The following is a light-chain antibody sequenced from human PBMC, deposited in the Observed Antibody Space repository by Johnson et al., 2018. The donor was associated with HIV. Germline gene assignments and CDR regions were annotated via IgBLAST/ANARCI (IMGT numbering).Light chain of an antibody. CDR3: GTWYNSLITGAV. J-gene: IGLJ1*01. Sequence: QSLLTQPPSVSAAPGQKVTISCSGSSSSIGNNYVSWYQLLPGTPPKLLIYENNKRPSGIPDLFSGSKSGPSATLGIAGLQTGDEADYYCGTWYNSLITGAVFGTGTKVTVL. CDR2: ENN. CDR1: SSSIGNNY. V-gene: IGLV1-51*02.